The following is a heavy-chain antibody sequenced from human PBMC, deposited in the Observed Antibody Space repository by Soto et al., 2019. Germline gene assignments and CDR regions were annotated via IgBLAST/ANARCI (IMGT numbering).Heavy chain of an antibody. D-gene: IGHD2-15*01. V-gene: IGHV3-23*01. CDR2: ISANGGST. CDR3: AKAGSAGSCYGY. Sequence: EVQLLESGGGLVQPGGSLRLSCAASGFTFSSYTMGWVRQAPGKGLEWVSDISANGGSTFYPDSVKGRFTISRDNSKNTLLLQMNSLRAEDTALYYCAKAGSAGSCYGYWGQGTLVTVSS. J-gene: IGHJ4*02. CDR1: GFTFSSYT.